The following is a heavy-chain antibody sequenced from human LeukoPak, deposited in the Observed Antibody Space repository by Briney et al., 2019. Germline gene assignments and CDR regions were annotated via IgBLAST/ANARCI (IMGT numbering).Heavy chain of an antibody. J-gene: IGHJ4*02. CDR2: ISAYNGNT. V-gene: IGHV1-18*04. Sequence: ASVKVSCKASGYSFTSHYMHWVRQAPGQGLEWMGWISAYNGNTNYARKLQGRVTMTTDTSTSTAYMELRSLRSDDTAVYYCARAGDILTGYSTPFLDYWGQGTLVTVSS. CDR3: ARAGDILTGYSTPFLDY. CDR1: GYSFTSHY. D-gene: IGHD3-9*01.